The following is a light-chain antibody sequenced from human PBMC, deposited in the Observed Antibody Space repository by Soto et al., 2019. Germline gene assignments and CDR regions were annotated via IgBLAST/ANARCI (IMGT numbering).Light chain of an antibody. J-gene: IGLJ2*01. CDR1: KLGDKY. Sequence: SYELTQPPSVSVSPGQTATITCSGDKLGDKYVCWYQQKPGQAPLLVIYQDRKRPSGIPERFSGSNSGNTATLTISGTQAXXXXXXXXXXXXXXXXVVFGGGT. CDR2: QDR. V-gene: IGLV3-1*01. CDR3: XXXXXXXXVV.